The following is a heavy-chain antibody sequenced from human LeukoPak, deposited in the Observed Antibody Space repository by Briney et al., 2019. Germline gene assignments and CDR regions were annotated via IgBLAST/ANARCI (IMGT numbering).Heavy chain of an antibody. CDR3: ARDLAVAGKGPGDY. CDR1: GFTFSSYE. Sequence: GGSLRLSCAASGFTFSSYEMNWVRQAPGKGLEWVSYISSSGSTIYYADSVKGRFTISRDNAKNSLYLQMHSLRAEDTAVYYCARDLAVAGKGPGDYWGQGTLVTVSS. D-gene: IGHD6-19*01. V-gene: IGHV3-48*03. CDR2: ISSSGSTI. J-gene: IGHJ4*02.